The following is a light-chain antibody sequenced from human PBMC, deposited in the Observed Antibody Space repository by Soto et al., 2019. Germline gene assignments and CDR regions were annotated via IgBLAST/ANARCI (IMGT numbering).Light chain of an antibody. Sequence: EIVLTQSPGTLSLSPGERATLSCRASQSLTSNYLAWYQHKPGQAPRLLIYAASSRATGIPDRFSGSGSGTDFTLTISRLEPEDFALYYCHQYGLSPMVTFGPGTKVDIK. J-gene: IGKJ3*01. CDR1: QSLTSNY. V-gene: IGKV3-20*01. CDR2: AAS. CDR3: HQYGLSPMVT.